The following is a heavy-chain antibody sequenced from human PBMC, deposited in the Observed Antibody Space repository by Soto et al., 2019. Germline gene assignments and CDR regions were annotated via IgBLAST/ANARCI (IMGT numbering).Heavy chain of an antibody. D-gene: IGHD3-10*01. CDR2: IYYSGST. Sequence: QVQLQESGPGLVKPSQTLSLTCTVSGGSISSGGYYWSWIRQHPGKGLEWIGYIYYSGSTYYNPSLKSRVTISVDTSKNQCSRKLSSVTAADTAVYYCARVSLPGYYGSGSYSDYWGQGTLVTVSS. CDR1: GGSISSGGYY. CDR3: ARVSLPGYYGSGSYSDY. V-gene: IGHV4-31*03. J-gene: IGHJ4*02.